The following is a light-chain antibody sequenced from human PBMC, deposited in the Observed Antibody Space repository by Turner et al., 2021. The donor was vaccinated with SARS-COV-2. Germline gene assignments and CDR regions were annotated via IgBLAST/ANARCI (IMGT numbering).Light chain of an antibody. Sequence: QSALTQPPSASGSPGQSVTISCTGTSSDIGGYNYVSWYQQHPGKAPKLMIYEVSKRPSGVPDRFSGSKSGNTASLTVSGLQAEDEADYDCSSFGVRLLFGGGTKLTVL. CDR2: EVS. CDR3: SSFGVRLL. CDR1: SSDIGGYNY. V-gene: IGLV2-8*01. J-gene: IGLJ2*01.